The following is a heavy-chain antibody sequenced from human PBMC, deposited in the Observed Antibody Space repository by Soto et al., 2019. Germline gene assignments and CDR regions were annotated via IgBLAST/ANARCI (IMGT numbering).Heavy chain of an antibody. J-gene: IGHJ5*01. D-gene: IGHD3-10*01. Sequence: SETLSLTCTVSGGSISGYYWSWIRQPPGKGLGWIGYIFYSGSTNYNPSLKSRVTISVDTSKNQFSLKLSSVTAADTAVYYCASLYGSGSYVWFDSWGQGTLVTVSS. CDR2: IFYSGST. V-gene: IGHV4-59*08. CDR3: ASLYGSGSYVWFDS. CDR1: GGSISGYY.